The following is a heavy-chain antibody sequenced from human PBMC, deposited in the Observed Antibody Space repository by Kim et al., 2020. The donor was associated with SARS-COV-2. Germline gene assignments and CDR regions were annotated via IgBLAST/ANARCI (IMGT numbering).Heavy chain of an antibody. D-gene: IGHD4-4*01. CDR2: IWYDGSNK. V-gene: IGHV3-33*01. Sequence: GGSLRLSCAASGFTFSSYGMHWVRQAPGKGLEWVAVIWYDGSNKYYADSVKGRFTISRDNSKNTLYLQMNSLRAEDTAVYYWARDLRDWAVTSFTYYYYYYSMDVWGQGTTVTVSS. CDR1: GFTFSSYG. J-gene: IGHJ6*02. CDR3: ARDLRDWAVTSFTYYYYYYSMDV.